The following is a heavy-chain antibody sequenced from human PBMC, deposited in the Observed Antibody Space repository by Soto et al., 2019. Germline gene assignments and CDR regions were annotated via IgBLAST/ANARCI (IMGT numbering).Heavy chain of an antibody. CDR1: GGTFSRNA. CDR2: IIPLFGKA. J-gene: IGHJ5*02. Sequence: QVQLVQSGAEVKKPGSSVKVSCKASGGTFSRNAISWVRQAPGQGLEWMGGIIPLFGKANYAQKFQGRVTITADESTSTAYMELNSLRSEDTAVYYCARDGTLYDSSGYYYLSWGQGTLVTVSS. CDR3: ARDGTLYDSSGYYYLS. V-gene: IGHV1-69*01. D-gene: IGHD3-22*01.